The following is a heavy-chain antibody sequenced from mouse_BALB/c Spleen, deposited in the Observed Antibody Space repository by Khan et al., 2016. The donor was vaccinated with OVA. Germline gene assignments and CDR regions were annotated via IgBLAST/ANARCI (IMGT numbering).Heavy chain of an antibody. J-gene: IGHJ2*01. CDR2: IYPGNSDT. Sequence: VQLKQSGTVLARPGASVKMSCKGSGYTFTNYWMHWVKQRPGQGLEWIGVIYPGNSDTNYNQKFKGKAKLTAVTSTSTAYMELNSLTNEDSAVYYWTRNGFGNYESWDYWGQGTTLTVSS. CDR3: TRNGFGNYESWDY. CDR1: GYTFTNYW. D-gene: IGHD2-1*01. V-gene: IGHV1-5*01.